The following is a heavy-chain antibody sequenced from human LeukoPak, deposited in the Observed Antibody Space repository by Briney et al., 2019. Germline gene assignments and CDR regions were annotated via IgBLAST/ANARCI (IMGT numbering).Heavy chain of an antibody. V-gene: IGHV3-30*02. CDR1: GFTFSSYA. Sequence: PGGSLRLSCAASGFTFSSYAMHWVRQAPGKGLEWVAFIRYDGADKYYADSARGRFTISRDDSGKTLYLRMNNLRTEDTAVYYCAKEFLERLHLDQWGQGTLVTVSS. J-gene: IGHJ4*02. D-gene: IGHD3-3*01. CDR3: AKEFLERLHLDQ. CDR2: IRYDGADK.